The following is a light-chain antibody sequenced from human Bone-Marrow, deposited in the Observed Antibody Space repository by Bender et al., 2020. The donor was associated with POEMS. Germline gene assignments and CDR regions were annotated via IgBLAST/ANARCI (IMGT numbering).Light chain of an antibody. J-gene: IGLJ2*01. Sequence: QSVLTQPPSVSAAPGQKVTISCTGRNSNIGTGYDVHWYQQLPGAAPKLLIYGNTNRPSGVSTRFSGSKSGNTASLTISGLQSEDEGDYYCSSHISSSAPVLFGGGTKLTVL. CDR1: NSNIGTGYD. CDR2: GNT. V-gene: IGLV1-40*01. CDR3: SSHISSSAPVL.